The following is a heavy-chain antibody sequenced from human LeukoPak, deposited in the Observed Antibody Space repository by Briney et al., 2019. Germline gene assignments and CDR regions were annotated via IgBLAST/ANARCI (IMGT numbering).Heavy chain of an antibody. CDR2: IYYSGST. CDR1: GGSISSYY. D-gene: IGHD4-11*01. V-gene: IGHV4-59*01. Sequence: SETLSLTCTVSGGSISSYYWSWIRQPPGKGLEWIGYIYYSGSTNYNPSLKSRATISVDTSKNQFSLKLSSVTAADTAVYYCARAWVTTVTNNNWFDPWGQGTLVTVSS. CDR3: ARAWVTTVTNNNWFDP. J-gene: IGHJ5*02.